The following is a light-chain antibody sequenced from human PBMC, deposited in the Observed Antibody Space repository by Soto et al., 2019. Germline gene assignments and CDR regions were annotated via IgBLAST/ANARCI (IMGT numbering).Light chain of an antibody. V-gene: IGLV3-25*03. Sequence: SSELTQPPSVSVSPGQTARITCSGDALPKQYAYWYQQKPGQAPVLVIYKDSERPSGIPERFSGSSSGTTVTLTISGVQAEDEADYYCQSADSSRTMGVFGGGTKVTVL. J-gene: IGLJ2*01. CDR2: KDS. CDR1: ALPKQY. CDR3: QSADSSRTMGV.